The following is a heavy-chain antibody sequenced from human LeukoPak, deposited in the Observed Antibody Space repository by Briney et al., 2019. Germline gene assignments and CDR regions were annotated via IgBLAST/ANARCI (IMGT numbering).Heavy chain of an antibody. J-gene: IGHJ4*02. V-gene: IGHV5-51*01. CDR3: AGGGNYYDSSGYYDLVN. CDR1: GYSFTSYW. D-gene: IGHD3-22*01. Sequence: GESLKISCKGSGYSFTSYWIGWVCQMPGKGLEWMGIIYPGDSDTRYSPSFQGQVTISADKSISTAYLQWSSLKASDTAMYYCAGGGNYYDSSGYYDLVNWGQGTLVTVSS. CDR2: IYPGDSDT.